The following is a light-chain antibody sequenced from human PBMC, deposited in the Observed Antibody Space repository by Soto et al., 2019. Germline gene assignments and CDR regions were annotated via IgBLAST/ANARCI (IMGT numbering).Light chain of an antibody. V-gene: IGKV3-20*01. CDR2: GTS. Sequence: EIVLTQSPGTLSLPPEQSATLSCSSSETVSNNYVAWYQHKPGQAPRLLIYGTSHRATGIPDRFSGSGSGTVFTLTISRLEPEDFAVYYCQQYGSSPPTFGQGTKVDI. CDR1: ETVSNNY. J-gene: IGKJ1*01. CDR3: QQYGSSPPT.